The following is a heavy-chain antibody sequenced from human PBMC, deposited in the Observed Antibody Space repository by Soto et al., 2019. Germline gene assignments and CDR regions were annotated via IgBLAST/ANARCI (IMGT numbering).Heavy chain of an antibody. D-gene: IGHD2-15*01. CDR2: IIPIFGTA. CDR3: ARESRYCSGGSCYFLPGIDY. CDR1: GGTFSSYA. J-gene: IGHJ4*02. V-gene: IGHV1-69*12. Sequence: QVQLVQSGAEVKKPGSSVKVSCKASGGTFSSYAISCVRQAPGQWLEWMGGIIPIFGTANYAQKFQVRVTLTADESTSTASLELSSLRSEDTAVYYCARESRYCSGGSCYFLPGIDYWGQGTLVTVSS.